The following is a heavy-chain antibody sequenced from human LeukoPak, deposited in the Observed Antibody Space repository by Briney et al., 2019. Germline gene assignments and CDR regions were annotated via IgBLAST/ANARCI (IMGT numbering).Heavy chain of an antibody. CDR3: AKDPDSGIAAAGTDDY. D-gene: IGHD6-13*01. V-gene: IGHV3-30*18. CDR2: ISYDGTNK. J-gene: IGHJ4*02. Sequence: GGSLILSCAASGFTFRNYGMHWVRQAPGKGLEWVAGISYDGTNKYYADSVKGRFTVSRDNSKNTLYLQMNSLRAEDTAVYYCAKDPDSGIAAAGTDDYWGQGTLVTVSS. CDR1: GFTFRNYG.